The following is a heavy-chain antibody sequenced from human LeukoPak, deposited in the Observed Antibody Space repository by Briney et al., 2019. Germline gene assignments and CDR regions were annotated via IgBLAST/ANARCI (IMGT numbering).Heavy chain of an antibody. Sequence: ASVKVSCKASGYTFTSYYMHWVRQAPGQGLEWMGIINPSGGSTSYAQKFQGRVTMTRDMSTSTVYMELSSLGSEDTAVYYCARARITMVRGVSSLNWFDPWGQGTLVTVSS. J-gene: IGHJ5*02. D-gene: IGHD3-10*01. V-gene: IGHV1-46*01. CDR3: ARARITMVRGVSSLNWFDP. CDR1: GYTFTSYY. CDR2: INPSGGST.